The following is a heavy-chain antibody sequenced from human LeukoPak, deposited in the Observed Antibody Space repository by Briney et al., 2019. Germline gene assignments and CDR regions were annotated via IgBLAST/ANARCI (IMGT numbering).Heavy chain of an antibody. J-gene: IGHJ5*02. CDR2: IYYSGGT. Sequence: PSETLSLTCTVSGGSISSYYWSWIRQPPGKGLEWIGYIYYSGGTNYNPSLKSRVTISVDTSKNQFSLKLSSVTAADTAVYYCARVEVEMATSWDWFDPWGQGTLVTVSS. CDR1: GGSISSYY. D-gene: IGHD5-24*01. V-gene: IGHV4-59*01. CDR3: ARVEVEMATSWDWFDP.